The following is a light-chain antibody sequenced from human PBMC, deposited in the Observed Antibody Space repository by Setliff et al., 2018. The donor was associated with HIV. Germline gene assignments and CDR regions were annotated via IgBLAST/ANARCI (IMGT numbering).Light chain of an antibody. J-gene: IGLJ1*01. CDR2: DNN. CDR3: GTWDSSLIVGV. CDR1: SSNIGNNY. V-gene: IGLV1-51*01. Sequence: QSVLAQPPSVSAAPGQKVTISCSGSSSNIGNNYVSWYQQLPGTAPKLLIYDNNKRPSGIPDRFSGSKSGTSATLGITGLQTGDEAEYYCGTWDSSLIVGVVGRGTKVTVL.